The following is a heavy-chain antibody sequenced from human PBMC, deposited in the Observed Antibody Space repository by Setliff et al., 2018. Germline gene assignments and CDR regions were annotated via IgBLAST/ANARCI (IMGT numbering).Heavy chain of an antibody. J-gene: IGHJ1*01. CDR3: ARGSGSYHSPIQH. CDR1: GYTFTSYG. Sequence: ASVKVSCKASGYTFTSYGISWVRQAPGQGLEWMGYISAYNGHTNYAEKVQGRIAMTTDTSTNTAYMELRNLRSDDTAVYYCARGSGSYHSPIQHWGQGTLVTVSS. CDR2: ISAYNGHT. V-gene: IGHV1-18*01. D-gene: IGHD1-26*01.